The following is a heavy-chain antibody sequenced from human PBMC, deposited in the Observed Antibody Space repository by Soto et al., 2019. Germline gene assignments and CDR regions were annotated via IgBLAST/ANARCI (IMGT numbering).Heavy chain of an antibody. CDR3: ARDVGIHDAFDI. CDR2: IYHTRNT. V-gene: IGHV4-59*13. CDR1: TDSFNDYY. D-gene: IGHD5-18*01. Sequence: QVRLHESGPGLVKPSETLSLTCTVSTDSFNDYYWSWIRQPPGKGLELIGSIYHTRNTNYTPSLASRVSISVDTSTIQFSLSLSSVTAADTAVYYCARDVGIHDAFDIWGQGPLVTVSS. J-gene: IGHJ3*02.